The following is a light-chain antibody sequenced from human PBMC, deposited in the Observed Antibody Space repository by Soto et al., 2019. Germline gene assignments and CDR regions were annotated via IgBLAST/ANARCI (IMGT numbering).Light chain of an antibody. CDR3: SSNTSSSTLVV. CDR1: SSDVGGYNY. J-gene: IGLJ2*01. V-gene: IGLV2-14*01. CDR2: DVS. Sequence: QSALTQPASVSGSPGQSITISCTGTSSDVGGYNYVSWYQQHPGKAPKLMIYDVSNRPSGVSNRFSGSKSGNTASLTISGLQAADEADYYCSSNTSSSTLVVFGGGTKLTVL.